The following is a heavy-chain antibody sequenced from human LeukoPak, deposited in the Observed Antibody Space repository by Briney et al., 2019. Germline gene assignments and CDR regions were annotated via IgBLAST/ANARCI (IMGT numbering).Heavy chain of an antibody. D-gene: IGHD6-19*01. CDR2: IDPSDTYT. V-gene: IGHV5-10-1*01. Sequence: GESRMISCKGSGYSFTRYWISWVRQRPGKGLEWMGRIDPSDTYTINSPSFQGHITISTDTSISTAYLQWSRLRASDTAIYYCAIPSAYGFRSGWDVGPEWGRDTLVTVSS. J-gene: IGHJ1*01. CDR3: AIPSAYGFRSGWDVGPE. CDR1: GYSFTRYW.